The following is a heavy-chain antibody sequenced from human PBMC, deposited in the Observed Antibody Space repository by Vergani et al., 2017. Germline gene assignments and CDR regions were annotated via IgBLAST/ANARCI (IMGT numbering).Heavy chain of an antibody. CDR3: AREGRGYSGYDGAFDI. V-gene: IGHV3-15*01. CDR1: GFTFSNAW. CDR2: IKSKTDGGAT. D-gene: IGHD5-12*01. Sequence: EVQLVESGGGLVKPGGSLRLSCAASGFTFSNAWMSWVRQAPGKGLEWVGRIKSKTDGGATDYAAPVKGRFTISRDDSKNTLYLQMNSLKTEDTAVYYCAREGRGYSGYDGAFDIWGQGTMVTVSS. J-gene: IGHJ3*02.